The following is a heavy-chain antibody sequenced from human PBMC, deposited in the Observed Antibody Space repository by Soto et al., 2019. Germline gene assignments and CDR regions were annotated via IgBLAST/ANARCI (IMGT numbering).Heavy chain of an antibody. CDR2: IIPIFGTA. Sequence: QVQLVQSGAEVKKPGSSVKVSCKASGGTFSSYAISWVRQAPGQGLEWMGGIIPIFGTANYAQKFQGRVTITADESTSTANMELRSLRSEDTAVYYCARVPGIAAAGPHYYYSYGMDVWCQGTTVTVSS. J-gene: IGHJ6*02. CDR3: ARVPGIAAAGPHYYYSYGMDV. CDR1: GGTFSSYA. V-gene: IGHV1-69*01. D-gene: IGHD6-13*01.